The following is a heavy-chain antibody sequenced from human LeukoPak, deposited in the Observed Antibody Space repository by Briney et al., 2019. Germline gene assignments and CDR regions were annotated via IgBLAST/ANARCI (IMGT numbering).Heavy chain of an antibody. CDR1: GFTFDDYA. J-gene: IGHJ6*02. Sequence: GGSLRLSCAASGFTFDDYAMHWVRQAPGKGLEWVSGISWNSGTKGYADSVKGRFTISRDNAKNSLYLQMNSLRGEDAALYYCAVLHYYAMDVWGQGTLVTVSS. D-gene: IGHD2-8*01. CDR3: AVLHYYAMDV. CDR2: ISWNSGTK. V-gene: IGHV3-9*01.